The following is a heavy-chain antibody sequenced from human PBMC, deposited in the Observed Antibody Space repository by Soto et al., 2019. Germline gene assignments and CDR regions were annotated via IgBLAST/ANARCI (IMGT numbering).Heavy chain of an antibody. V-gene: IGHV3-30*18. J-gene: IGHJ4*02. CDR1: GFTFSSYG. CDR3: AKPDSYGAYYFDY. CDR2: XSXXGXXX. Sequence: PGGSLRLSCAASGFTFSSYGIHWVRQAPGKGLEXVAXXSXXGXXXXXAXXVKGRFTISRDNSKNTLYLQMNSLRAEETAVYYCAKPDSYGAYYFDYWGQGTLVTVSS. D-gene: IGHD5-18*01.